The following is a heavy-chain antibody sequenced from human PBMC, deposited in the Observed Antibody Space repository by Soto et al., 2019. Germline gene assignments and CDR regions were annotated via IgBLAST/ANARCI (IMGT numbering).Heavy chain of an antibody. J-gene: IGHJ4*02. V-gene: IGHV3-30*18. CDR1: GFTFSSYG. Sequence: PGGSLRLSCAASGFTFSSYGMHWVRQAPGKGLEWVAVISYDGSNKYYADSVKGRFTISRDNSKNTLYLQMNSLRAEDTAVYYCAKDPHSGSYPGPFDYWGQGTLVTVSS. D-gene: IGHD1-26*01. CDR3: AKDPHSGSYPGPFDY. CDR2: ISYDGSNK.